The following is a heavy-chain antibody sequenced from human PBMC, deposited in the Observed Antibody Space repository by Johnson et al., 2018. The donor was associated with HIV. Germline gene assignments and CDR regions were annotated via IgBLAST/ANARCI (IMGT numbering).Heavy chain of an antibody. CDR1: GFTVINNY. CDR3: ARVTLVLDI. Sequence: VQLVESGGGLVQPGGSLRLSCAVSGFTVINNYMTWVRQAPGKGREWVSIIYSRDTTYYADPVKGRFSISRDSSKNTLYLQMNSLRDEDTAVYYCARVTLVLDIWGQGTMVTVSS. CDR2: IYSRDTT. J-gene: IGHJ3*02. D-gene: IGHD4-23*01. V-gene: IGHV3-66*01.